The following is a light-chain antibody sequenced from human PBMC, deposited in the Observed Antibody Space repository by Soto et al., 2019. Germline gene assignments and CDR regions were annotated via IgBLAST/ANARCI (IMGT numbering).Light chain of an antibody. CDR3: QQRTDWPIT. J-gene: IGKJ5*01. CDR2: DVS. Sequence: EIVLTQSPATLSLSPGERATLCFRASQSVSTYLAWYQQKPGQAPRLLIYDVSNRATGIPARFSGSGSGTDFTLTISGLEPEDFAVYYCQQRTDWPITFGQGTRLEI. V-gene: IGKV3-11*01. CDR1: QSVSTY.